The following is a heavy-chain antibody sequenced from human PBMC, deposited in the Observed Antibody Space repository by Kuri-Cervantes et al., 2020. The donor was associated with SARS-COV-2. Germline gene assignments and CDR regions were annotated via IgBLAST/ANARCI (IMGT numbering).Heavy chain of an antibody. CDR2: ISSSGSTI. CDR3: ARGSTKWGHYGMDI. Sequence: GGSLRLSCAASGFTFSDYYMSWIRQAPGKGLEWVSYISSSGSTIYYADSVKGRFTVSRDNAKNSLFLQMNSLSAEDTAVYYCARGSTKWGHYGMDIWGQGTTVTVSS. V-gene: IGHV3-11*01. D-gene: IGHD2-2*01. CDR1: GFTFSDYY. J-gene: IGHJ6*02.